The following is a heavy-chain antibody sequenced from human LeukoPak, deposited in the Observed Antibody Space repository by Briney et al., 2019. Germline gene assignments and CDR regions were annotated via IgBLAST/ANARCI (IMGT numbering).Heavy chain of an antibody. CDR1: GGSISSYY. D-gene: IGHD3-9*01. J-gene: IGHJ4*02. CDR2: IYYSGST. Sequence: SETLSLTCTVSGGSISSYYWSWIRQPPGKGLEWIGSIYYSGSTYYNPSLKSRVTISVDTSKNQFSLKLSSVTAADTAVYYCARVGPDYDILTGLDYWGQGTLVTVSS. V-gene: IGHV4-59*12. CDR3: ARVGPDYDILTGLDY.